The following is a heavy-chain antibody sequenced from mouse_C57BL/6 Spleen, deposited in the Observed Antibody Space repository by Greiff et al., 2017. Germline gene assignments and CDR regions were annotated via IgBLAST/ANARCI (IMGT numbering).Heavy chain of an antibody. V-gene: IGHV7-3*01. CDR3: ARYDSTFDY. Sequence: EVKLVESGGGLVQPGGSLSLSCAASGFTFTDYYMSWVRQPPGKALEWLGFIRNKANGYTTEYSASVKGRFTISRDNTQSILYLQINALRAVYSATYFSARYDSTFDYWSQGTTLTVSS. J-gene: IGHJ2*01. CDR2: IRNKANGYTT. CDR1: GFTFTDYY.